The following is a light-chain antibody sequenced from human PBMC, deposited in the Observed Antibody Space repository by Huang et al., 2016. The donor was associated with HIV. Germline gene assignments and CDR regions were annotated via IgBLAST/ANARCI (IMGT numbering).Light chain of an antibody. CDR2: DAS. J-gene: IGKJ1*01. Sequence: AIQMTQSPSSLSASVGDRVTITCRASQDIRNDLGWFQQKPGKAPKVLIYDASSVQSGVPSRFSGSGSGTDFTLTISSLQPEDFATYYCLQDYNYPWTFGQGTKVQIK. V-gene: IGKV1-6*01. CDR3: LQDYNYPWT. CDR1: QDIRND.